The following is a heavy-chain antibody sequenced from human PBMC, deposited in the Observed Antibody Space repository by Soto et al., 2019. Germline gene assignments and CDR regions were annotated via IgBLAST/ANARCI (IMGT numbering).Heavy chain of an antibody. D-gene: IGHD6-6*01. V-gene: IGHV3-30*18. Sequence: GGSLRLSCAASGFTFSSYGMHWVRQAPGKGPEWVAVISYDGSNKYYADSVKGRFTISRDNSKNTLYLQMNSLRAEDTAVYYCAKDSSSHYDYWGQGTLVTVSS. J-gene: IGHJ4*02. CDR3: AKDSSSHYDY. CDR1: GFTFSSYG. CDR2: ISYDGSNK.